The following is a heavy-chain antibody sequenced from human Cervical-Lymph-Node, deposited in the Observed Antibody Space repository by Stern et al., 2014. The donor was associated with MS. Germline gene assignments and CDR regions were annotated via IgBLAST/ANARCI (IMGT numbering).Heavy chain of an antibody. D-gene: IGHD2-8*01. Sequence: MQLVESGTEVKKPGASVLVSCKASGYTFTTYGITWVRQAPGQGLEWMGRISADSGNTKKAQKFQDRGTMTIEPTPGTAYMEVRSLRSEDAAVYYCARDKMHAFDYWGQGTQVTVPS. CDR2: ISADSGNT. J-gene: IGHJ4*02. V-gene: IGHV1-18*01. CDR1: GYTFTTYG. CDR3: ARDKMHAFDY.